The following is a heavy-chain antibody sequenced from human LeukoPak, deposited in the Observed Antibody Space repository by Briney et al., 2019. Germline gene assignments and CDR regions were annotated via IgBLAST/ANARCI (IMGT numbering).Heavy chain of an antibody. J-gene: IGHJ5*02. V-gene: IGHV4-4*07. D-gene: IGHD5-12*01. CDR2: IYTSGST. CDR1: GGSISSYY. Sequence: PSETLSLTCTVSGGSISSYYWSWIRQPAGKGLEWIGRIYTSGSTNYNPSLKSRVTMSVDTSKNQFSLKLSSVTAADTAVYYCARDPNSSYDFWGLSHFDPWGQGTLVTASS. CDR3: ARDPNSSYDFWGLSHFDP.